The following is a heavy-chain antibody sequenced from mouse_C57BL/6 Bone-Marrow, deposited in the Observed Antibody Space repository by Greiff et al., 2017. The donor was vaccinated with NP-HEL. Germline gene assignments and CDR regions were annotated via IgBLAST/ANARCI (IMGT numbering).Heavy chain of an antibody. CDR3: ARRRYYGSSYVWYYFDY. D-gene: IGHD1-1*01. J-gene: IGHJ2*01. CDR1: GYTFTSYW. CDR2: IDPSDSYT. V-gene: IGHV1-69*01. Sequence: QVQLQQSGAELVMPGASVKLSCKASGYTFTSYWMHWVKQRPGQGLEWIGEIDPSDSYTNYNQKFKGKSTLTVDKSSSTAYMQLSSLTSEDSAVYYCARRRYYGSSYVWYYFDYWGQGTTLTVSS.